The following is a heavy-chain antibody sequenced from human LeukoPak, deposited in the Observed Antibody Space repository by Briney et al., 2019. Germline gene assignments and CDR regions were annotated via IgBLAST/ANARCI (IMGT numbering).Heavy chain of an antibody. CDR2: IKQDGSEK. Sequence: GGSLRLSCAASGFTFSSYWMSWVRQALGKGLEWVANIKQDGSEKYYVDSVKGRFTISRDNAKNSLYLQMNSLRAEDTAVYYCARLRSGYDYAFDIWGQGTMVTVSS. D-gene: IGHD5-12*01. CDR1: GFTFSSYW. V-gene: IGHV3-7*01. CDR3: ARLRSGYDYAFDI. J-gene: IGHJ3*02.